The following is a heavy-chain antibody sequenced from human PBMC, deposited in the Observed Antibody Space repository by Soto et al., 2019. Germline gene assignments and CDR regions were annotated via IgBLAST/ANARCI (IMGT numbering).Heavy chain of an antibody. V-gene: IGHV3-7*01. Sequence: PGGSLRLSCSASGFTFSTYWMSWVRQAPGKGLEWVANIKQDGSEKYYVDSVRGRFTISRDTAKNSVYLQMNSLRAEDTAVYYCARAYYYDSSGFSPGGYWGQGTLVTVSS. CDR3: ARAYYYDSSGFSPGGY. D-gene: IGHD3-22*01. J-gene: IGHJ4*02. CDR2: IKQDGSEK. CDR1: GFTFSTYW.